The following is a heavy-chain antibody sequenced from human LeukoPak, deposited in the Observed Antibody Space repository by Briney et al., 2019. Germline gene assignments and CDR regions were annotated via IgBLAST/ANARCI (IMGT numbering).Heavy chain of an antibody. J-gene: IGHJ5*02. D-gene: IGHD3-10*01. V-gene: IGHV1-8*01. Sequence: ASVKASCKASGYTFTSYDNNWVRQATRQGLEWMGWMNPNSGNTGYGQKFQGRGNITRHTSISTAYMELSSLRSEDTAVYYWARVPMVRTQRTGTLDPWGQGTLVTVSS. CDR1: GYTFTSYD. CDR2: MNPNSGNT. CDR3: ARVPMVRTQRTGTLDP.